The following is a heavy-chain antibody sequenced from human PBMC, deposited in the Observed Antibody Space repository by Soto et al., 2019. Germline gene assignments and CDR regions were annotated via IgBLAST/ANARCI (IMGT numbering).Heavy chain of an antibody. D-gene: IGHD2-8*01. CDR3: ARDIVLMVYAKKNYYYGMDV. V-gene: IGHV4-4*07. Sequence: SETVSLTCTVSGGSISSYYWSWIRQPAGKGLEWIGRIYTSGRTNYNPSLKSRVTMSVDTSKNQFSLKLSSVTAADTAVYYCARDIVLMVYAKKNYYYGMDVWGQGTTVTVSS. J-gene: IGHJ6*02. CDR2: IYTSGRT. CDR1: GGSISSYY.